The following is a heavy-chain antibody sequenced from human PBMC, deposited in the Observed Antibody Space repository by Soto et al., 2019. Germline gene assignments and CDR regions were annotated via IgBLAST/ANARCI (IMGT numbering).Heavy chain of an antibody. CDR3: ARAREWYYYGSGSSTPHFNWFDP. CDR2: ISAYNGNT. D-gene: IGHD3-10*01. J-gene: IGHJ5*02. CDR1: GYTFTSYG. V-gene: IGHV1-18*01. Sequence: ASVKVSCKASGYTFTSYGISWVRQAPGQGLEWMGLISAYNGNTNYAQKLQGRVTMTTDTSTSTAYMELRSLRSDDTAVYYCARAREWYYYGSGSSTPHFNWFDPWGQGTLVTVSS.